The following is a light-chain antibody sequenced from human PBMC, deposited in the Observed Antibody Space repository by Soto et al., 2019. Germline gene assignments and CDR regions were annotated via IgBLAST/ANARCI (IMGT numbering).Light chain of an antibody. V-gene: IGKV3-15*01. CDR2: GAS. Sequence: EIVMTQSPATLSVSPGERATLSCRASQSVSSNLAWYQQKPGQAPRLLIYGASTRATSIPARFSDSGSGTEFSLTISSLQSEDFAVYYCQQYNNWPPMAFGQGTKVEIK. CDR1: QSVSSN. CDR3: QQYNNWPPMA. J-gene: IGKJ1*01.